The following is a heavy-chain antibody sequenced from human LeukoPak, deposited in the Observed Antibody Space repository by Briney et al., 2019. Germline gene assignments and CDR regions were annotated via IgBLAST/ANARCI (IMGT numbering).Heavy chain of an antibody. D-gene: IGHD3-22*01. CDR1: GFTFSDHY. CDR2: SKNKANNYIT. CDR3: ARDSSGQGDY. J-gene: IGHJ4*02. V-gene: IGHV3-72*01. Sequence: GGSLRLSCAASGFTFSDHYIDWVRQAPGKGLEWVGRSKNKANNYITQYAAFVQGRFTISRDNSKNSLYLQINSLKTEDTAVYYCARDSSGQGDYWGQGTLITVSS.